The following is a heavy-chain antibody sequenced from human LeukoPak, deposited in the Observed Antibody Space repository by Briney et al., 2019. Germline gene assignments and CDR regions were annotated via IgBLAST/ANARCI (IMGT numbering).Heavy chain of an antibody. D-gene: IGHD4-11*01. J-gene: IGHJ4*02. CDR2: INHSGYT. Sequence: SETLSLTCAVSGVSFDDYYWSWVRQTPGKGLEWIGEINHSGYTNDDPSLKSRVTLSIDTSRKQCSLNLRSVTVADAGIYFCTRMTRGHDYWGQGTQVTVSS. CDR1: GVSFDDYY. CDR3: TRMTRGHDY. V-gene: IGHV4-34*01.